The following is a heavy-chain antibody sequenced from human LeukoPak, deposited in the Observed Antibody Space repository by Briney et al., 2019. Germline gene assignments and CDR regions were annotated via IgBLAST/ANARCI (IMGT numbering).Heavy chain of an antibody. J-gene: IGHJ6*03. V-gene: IGHV3-21*01. CDR1: GFTFSSYS. Sequence: GGSLRLSCAASGFTFSSYSMNWARQAPGKGLEWVSSISSSSSYIYYADSVKGRFTISRDNAKNSLYLQMNSLRAEDTAVYYCARPPHLYYYYYYYMDVWGKGTTVTVSS. CDR2: ISSSSSYI. CDR3: ARPPHLYYYYYYYMDV. D-gene: IGHD3-3*02.